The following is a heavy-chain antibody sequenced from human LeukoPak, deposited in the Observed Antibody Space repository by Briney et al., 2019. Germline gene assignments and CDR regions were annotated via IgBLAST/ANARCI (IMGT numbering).Heavy chain of an antibody. CDR3: AREKDYYDSSGYFQYYFDY. Sequence: PSETLSLTCTVSGGSISSYYWSWIRQPPGKGLEWIGYIYYSGSTNYNPSLKSRVTISVDRSKNQFSLKLSSVTAADTAVYYCAREKDYYDSSGYFQYYFDYWGQGTLVTVSS. CDR2: IYYSGST. CDR1: GGSISSYY. D-gene: IGHD3-22*01. V-gene: IGHV4-59*12. J-gene: IGHJ4*02.